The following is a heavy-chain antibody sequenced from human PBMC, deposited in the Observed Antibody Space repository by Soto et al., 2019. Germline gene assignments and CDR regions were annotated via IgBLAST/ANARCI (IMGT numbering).Heavy chain of an antibody. CDR1: GGSISSGGYS. CDR2: IYHSGST. Sequence: QLQLQESSSGLVKPSQTLSLTCAVSGGSISSGGYSWSWIRQPPGKGLEWIGYIYHSGSTYYNPSLKSRVTISVDRSKNQFSLKLSSVTAADSAVYYCAGVRGPYCGGECYPPTPNWFDPWGQGTLVTVSS. V-gene: IGHV4-30-2*01. D-gene: IGHD2-21*01. CDR3: AGVRGPYCGGECYPPTPNWFDP. J-gene: IGHJ5*02.